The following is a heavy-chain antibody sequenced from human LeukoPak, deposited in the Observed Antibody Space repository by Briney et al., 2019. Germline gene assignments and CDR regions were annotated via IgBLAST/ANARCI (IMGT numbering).Heavy chain of an antibody. CDR2: IYYSGST. CDR3: ARHRAAAADY. CDR1: GGSISSYY. J-gene: IGHJ4*02. Sequence: PSETLSLTCTVSGGSISSYYWSWIRQPPGKGLEWIGYIYYSGSTNYNPSLKSRVTISVDTSKNQFSLKLSSVTAADTAVYYCARHRAAAADYWGQGTLVTVSS. V-gene: IGHV4-59*08. D-gene: IGHD6-13*01.